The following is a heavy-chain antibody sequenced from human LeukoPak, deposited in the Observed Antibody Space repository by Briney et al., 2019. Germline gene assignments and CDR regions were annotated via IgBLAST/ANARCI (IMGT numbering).Heavy chain of an antibody. CDR2: IKEDGSEK. CDR3: STDPRLLIY. Sequence: GGSLRLSCAASGFTFSSYWMSWVRQAPGKGLEWVANIKEDGSEKYYVDSVKGRFTISRDNAKNSLYLQMNSLRPDDTALYYCSTDPRLLIYWGHGTLVTVSS. D-gene: IGHD2-8*01. J-gene: IGHJ4*01. V-gene: IGHV3-7*03. CDR1: GFTFSSYW.